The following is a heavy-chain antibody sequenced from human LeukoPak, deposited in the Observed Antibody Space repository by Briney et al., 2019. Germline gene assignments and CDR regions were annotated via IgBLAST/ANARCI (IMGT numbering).Heavy chain of an antibody. V-gene: IGHV1-46*01. D-gene: IGHD3-9*01. CDR3: ARDLRYFDWLLSRTYYYYGMDV. J-gene: IGHJ6*02. Sequence: GASVKVSCKASGYTFTSYYMHWVRQAPGQGLEWMGIINPSGGSTSYAQKFQGRVTMTRDTSTSTVYMELSSLRSEDTAVYYCARDLRYFDWLLSRTYYYYGMDVWGQGTTVTVSS. CDR1: GYTFTSYY. CDR2: INPSGGST.